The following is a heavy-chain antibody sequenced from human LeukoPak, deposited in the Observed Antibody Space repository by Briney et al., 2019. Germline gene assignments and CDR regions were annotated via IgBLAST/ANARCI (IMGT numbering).Heavy chain of an antibody. Sequence: KPSQTLSLTCTVAGGSTSSGSYYWSWIRQPAGKGLEWIGRIYTSGSTNYNPSLKSRVTISVDTSKNQFSLKLSSVTAADAAVYYCARDWSCSGGSCYSGDWFDPWGQGTLVTVSS. CDR2: IYTSGST. J-gene: IGHJ5*02. CDR1: GGSTSSGSYY. V-gene: IGHV4-61*02. D-gene: IGHD2-15*01. CDR3: ARDWSCSGGSCYSGDWFDP.